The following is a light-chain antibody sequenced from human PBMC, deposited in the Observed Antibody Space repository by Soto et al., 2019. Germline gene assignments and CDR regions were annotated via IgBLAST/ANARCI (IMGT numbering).Light chain of an antibody. CDR3: TSYTGSSTWV. Sequence: QSALTQPPSVSGSPGQSVTITCAGTSSDVGGYNCVSWYQQPPGTAPKLVISEVSNRPSGVPDRFSGSKSANTASLTISGLQAEDEADYYCTSYTGSSTWVFGTGTKLTVL. J-gene: IGLJ1*01. CDR2: EVS. CDR1: SSDVGGYNC. V-gene: IGLV2-18*02.